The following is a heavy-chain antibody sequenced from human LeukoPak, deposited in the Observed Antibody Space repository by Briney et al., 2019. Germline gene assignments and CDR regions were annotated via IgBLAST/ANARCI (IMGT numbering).Heavy chain of an antibody. CDR3: ARDLDC. V-gene: IGHV3-7*03. Sequence: PGGSLRLSCEASGFTFNNYWMSWVRQAPGKGLEWVANIKQDGSDKYYVDSVKGRFAISRDNAKNSLYLQMSSLRVDDTAVYYCARDLDCWGQGTLVSVSS. CDR2: IKQDGSDK. CDR1: GFTFNNYW. J-gene: IGHJ4*02.